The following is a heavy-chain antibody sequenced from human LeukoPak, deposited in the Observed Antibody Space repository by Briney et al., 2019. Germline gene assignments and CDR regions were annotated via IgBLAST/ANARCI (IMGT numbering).Heavy chain of an antibody. V-gene: IGHV3-9*01. CDR1: GFTFDDYA. CDR3: AKDIGQGEDFWSGYYDY. J-gene: IGHJ4*02. D-gene: IGHD3-3*01. CDR2: ISWNSGSI. Sequence: GRSLRLSCAASGFTFDDYAMHWVRQAPANGLEWVSGISWNSGSIGYADSVKGRFTISRDNAKNSLYLQMNSLRAEDTASYYCAKDIGQGEDFWSGYYDYWGQGTLVSVSS.